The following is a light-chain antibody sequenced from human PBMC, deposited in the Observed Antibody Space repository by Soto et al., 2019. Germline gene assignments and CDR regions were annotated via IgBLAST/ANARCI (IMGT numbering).Light chain of an antibody. CDR2: GAF. V-gene: IGKV3-15*01. Sequence: EIVMTQSPATLSVSPGETATLSCRASQSVSYNLAWYQQKPGQGPRLLIYGAFSRATGIPARFSGSGSGTELTRTISSLQFEDFAVYYCQQYKNWPPLTFGGGTKVEIK. CDR1: QSVSYN. J-gene: IGKJ4*01. CDR3: QQYKNWPPLT.